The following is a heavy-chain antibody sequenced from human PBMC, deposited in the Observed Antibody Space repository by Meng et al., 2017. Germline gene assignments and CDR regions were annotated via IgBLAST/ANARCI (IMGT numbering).Heavy chain of an antibody. CDR1: GFTVSSNY. CDR2: IYSGGST. V-gene: IGHV3-53*05. CDR3: ARAPTRSNYYYYGMDV. Sequence: GESLKISCAASGFTVSSNYMSWVRQAPGKGLEWVSVIYSGGSTYYADSVKGRFTISRDNSKNTLYLQMNSLRAEDTAVYYCARAPTRSNYYYYGMDVWGQGTTVTVSS. J-gene: IGHJ6*02.